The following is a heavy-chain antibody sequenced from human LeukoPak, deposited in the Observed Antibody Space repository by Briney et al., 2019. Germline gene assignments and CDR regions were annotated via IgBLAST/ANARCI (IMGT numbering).Heavy chain of an antibody. CDR1: GFTVSSNY. V-gene: IGHV3-66*01. CDR2: IYSGGST. CDR3: AKDGSRATLDY. J-gene: IGHJ4*02. Sequence: PGGSLRLSCAASGFTVSSNYMSWVRQAPGKGLEWVSVIYSGGSTYYADSVKGRFTISRDNSKNTLYLQMNSLRAEDTAVYYCAKDGSRATLDYWGQGTLVTVSS. D-gene: IGHD5-12*01.